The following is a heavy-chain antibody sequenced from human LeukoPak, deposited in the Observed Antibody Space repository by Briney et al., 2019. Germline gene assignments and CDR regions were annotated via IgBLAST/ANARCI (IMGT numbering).Heavy chain of an antibody. V-gene: IGHV4-39*01. CDR3: ARPPYVDTAMIGFDP. J-gene: IGHJ5*02. D-gene: IGHD5-18*01. CDR1: GGSISSSSYY. Sequence: SXXLSLTCTVSGGSISSSSYYWGWIRQPPGKGLEWIVSIYNSGSTYYNPSLKSRVTISVNTAKNKYSRKLSAMTAAHTAVYYCARPPYVDTAMIGFDPWGQGTLVIVSS. CDR2: IYNSGST.